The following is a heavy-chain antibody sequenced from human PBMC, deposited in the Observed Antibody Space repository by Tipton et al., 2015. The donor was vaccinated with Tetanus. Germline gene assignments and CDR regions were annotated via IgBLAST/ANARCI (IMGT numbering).Heavy chain of an antibody. CDR1: GDSISSFH. D-gene: IGHD2-8*01. J-gene: IGHJ4*02. CDR3: ARDPSGGVRYFDY. Sequence: GLVKPSETLSLTCTVSGDSISSFHWSWIRQPPGKGLEWIGYIYYSGSTNYNPSLKSRVTISVDTSKNQFSLKLSSVTAADTAVYYCARDPSGGVRYFDYWGQGTLVTVSS. V-gene: IGHV4-59*01. CDR2: IYYSGST.